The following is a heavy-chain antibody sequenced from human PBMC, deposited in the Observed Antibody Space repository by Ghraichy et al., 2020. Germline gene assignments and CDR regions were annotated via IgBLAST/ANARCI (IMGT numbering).Heavy chain of an antibody. Sequence: GGSLRLSCAASGFTVSSNYMSWVRQAPGKGLEWVSVIYSGGSTYYADSVKGRFTISRDNSKNTLYLQMNSLRAEDTAVYYCAGRTYYYDSSGYAVDAFDIWGQGTMVTVSS. CDR2: IYSGGST. CDR1: GFTVSSNY. CDR3: AGRTYYYDSSGYAVDAFDI. D-gene: IGHD3-22*01. V-gene: IGHV3-53*01. J-gene: IGHJ3*02.